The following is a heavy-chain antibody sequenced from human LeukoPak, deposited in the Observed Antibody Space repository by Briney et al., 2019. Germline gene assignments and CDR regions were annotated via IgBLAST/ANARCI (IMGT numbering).Heavy chain of an antibody. CDR3: ARGSIWFGESNGMDV. CDR1: GFTFSSYS. CDR2: ISSSSSTI. D-gene: IGHD3-10*01. V-gene: IGHV3-48*04. J-gene: IGHJ6*02. Sequence: GGSLRLSCAASGFTFSSYSMNWVRQAPGKGLEWVSYISSSSSTIYYADSVKGRFTISRDNAKNSLYLQMNSLRAEDTAVYYCARGSIWFGESNGMDVWGQGTTVTVSS.